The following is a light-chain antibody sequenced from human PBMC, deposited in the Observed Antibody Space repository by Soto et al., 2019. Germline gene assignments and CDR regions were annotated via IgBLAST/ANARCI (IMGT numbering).Light chain of an antibody. J-gene: IGKJ4*01. CDR3: QQRSNWQGAT. CDR1: QSVSSY. Sequence: EIVVAQSPATLSFSSWETATLSCRASQSVSSYLAWYQQKPGQAPRLLIYDASTRATGIPARFSGSGSGTDFTLTISSLEPEDFAVYYCQQRSNWQGATFGGGTKVDIK. CDR2: DAS. V-gene: IGKV3-11*01.